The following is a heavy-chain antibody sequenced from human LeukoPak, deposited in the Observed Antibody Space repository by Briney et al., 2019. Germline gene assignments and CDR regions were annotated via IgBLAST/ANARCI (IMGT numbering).Heavy chain of an antibody. CDR3: ARGLPATLLDY. V-gene: IGHV3-11*01. CDR2: ISSSGSTI. Sequence: GGSLRLSCAASGFTFSDYYMSWIRQAPGKGLEWVSYISSSGSTIYYADSVKGRFAISRDNAKNSLYLQMNSLRAEDTAIYYCARGLPATLLDYWGQGTLVTVSS. J-gene: IGHJ4*02. D-gene: IGHD2-2*01. CDR1: GFTFSDYY.